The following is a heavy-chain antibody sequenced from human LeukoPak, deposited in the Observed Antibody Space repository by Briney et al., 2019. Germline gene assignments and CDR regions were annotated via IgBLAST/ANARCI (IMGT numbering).Heavy chain of an antibody. J-gene: IGHJ4*02. Sequence: GGSLRLSCAASGFTFSSYGMHWVRQAPGKGLEWVAVVWYDGSKKYHADSVKGRFTISRDNSKNTLCMQMNSLRAEDTAVYYCARYNSGYLDYWGPGNVVTVSS. CDR2: VWYDGSKK. V-gene: IGHV3-33*01. CDR3: ARYNSGYLDY. D-gene: IGHD6-19*01. CDR1: GFTFSSYG.